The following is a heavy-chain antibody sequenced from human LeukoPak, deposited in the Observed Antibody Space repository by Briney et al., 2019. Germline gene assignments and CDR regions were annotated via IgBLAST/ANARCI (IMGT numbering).Heavy chain of an antibody. CDR3: ARGGLEPVDY. D-gene: IGHD1-1*01. V-gene: IGHV3-74*01. CDR1: GFTFSTYW. J-gene: IGHJ4*02. CDR2: INTDGSSA. Sequence: AGGSLRLSCAASGFTFSTYWMHWVRQAPGKGLVWVSHINTDGSSATYADSVKGRFTISRDNAKNTLYLQMNSLRPEDTAVYYCARGGLEPVDYWGQGTLVTVSS.